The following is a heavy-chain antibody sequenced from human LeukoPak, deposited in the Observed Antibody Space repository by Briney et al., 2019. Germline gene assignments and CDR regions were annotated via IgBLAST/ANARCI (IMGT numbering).Heavy chain of an antibody. J-gene: IGHJ4*02. CDR1: GYSISSGYY. CDR3: ARVGTIFGVVIHDY. Sequence: PETLSLTCIVSGYSISSGYYWGWIRQPPGKGLEWIGSIYHSGSTYYNPSLKSRVTISVDTSKNQFSLKLSSVTAADTAVYYCARVGTIFGVVIHDYWGQGTLVTVSS. D-gene: IGHD3-3*01. CDR2: IYHSGST. V-gene: IGHV4-38-2*02.